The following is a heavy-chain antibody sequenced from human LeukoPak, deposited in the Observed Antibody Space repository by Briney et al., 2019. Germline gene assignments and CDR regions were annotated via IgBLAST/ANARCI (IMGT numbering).Heavy chain of an antibody. CDR2: INPNSGGT. V-gene: IGHV1-2*06. J-gene: IGHJ4*02. CDR1: GYTFTGYY. D-gene: IGHD3-16*01. Sequence: ASVKVSCKASGYTFTGYYMHWVRQAPGQGVEWMGRINPNSGGTNYAQKFQGRVTMTRDTSISTAYMELSRLRSDDTAVYYCARDLSRDDYVYTDYWGQGTLVTVSS. CDR3: ARDLSRDDYVYTDY.